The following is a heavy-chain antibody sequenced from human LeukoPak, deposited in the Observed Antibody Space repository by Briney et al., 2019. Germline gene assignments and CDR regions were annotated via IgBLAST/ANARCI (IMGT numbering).Heavy chain of an antibody. J-gene: IGHJ4*02. CDR2: ISSSGSTI. D-gene: IGHD3-22*01. CDR1: GFTFSDYY. CDR3: ARELVVVLPDY. V-gene: IGHV3-11*04. Sequence: GGSLRLSCAASGFTFSDYYMSWIRQAPGKGLEWVSYISSSGSTICYADSVKGRFTISRDNAKNSLYLQMNSLRAEDTAVYYCARELVVVLPDYWGQGTLVTVSS.